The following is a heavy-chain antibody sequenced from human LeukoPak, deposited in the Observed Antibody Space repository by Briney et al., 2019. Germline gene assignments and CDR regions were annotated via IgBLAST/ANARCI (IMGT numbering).Heavy chain of an antibody. V-gene: IGHV1-18*01. CDR3: AREWVDYGGNSPYNWFDP. Sequence: GASVKVSCKASGYTFTSYGISWVRQAPGQGLEWMGWISAYNGNTNYAQKLQGRVTMTTDTSTSTAYMELRSLRSEDTAVYYCAREWVDYGGNSPYNWFDPWGQGTLVTVSS. D-gene: IGHD4-23*01. CDR2: ISAYNGNT. CDR1: GYTFTSYG. J-gene: IGHJ5*02.